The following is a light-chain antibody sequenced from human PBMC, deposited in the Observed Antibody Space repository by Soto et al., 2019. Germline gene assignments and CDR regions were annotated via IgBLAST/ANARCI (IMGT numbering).Light chain of an antibody. J-gene: IGLJ2*01. CDR1: SGHSNYA. CDR3: QTWGTGIVV. Sequence: QSVLTQSPSASASLGASVKLTCTLSSGHSNYAIAWHQQLPEKGPRYLMKLNSDGSHNKGDGIPDRFSGSGSGAERYLTISSLQSEDEADDYCQTWGTGIVVFGGGTKLTVL. CDR2: LNSDGSH. V-gene: IGLV4-69*01.